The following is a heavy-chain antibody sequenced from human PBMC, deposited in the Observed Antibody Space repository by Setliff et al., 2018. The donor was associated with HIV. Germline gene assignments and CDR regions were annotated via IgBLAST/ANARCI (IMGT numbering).Heavy chain of an antibody. J-gene: IGHJ4*02. Sequence: KPSETLSLTCGVYGGSVSAYEWRWIRQPPGKGLEWIGEAIHSGITYNPSLRSRVTISLDTSKNQFSLKLNSVTAADTAVYYCARDVLDLVISVYGFWGQGIPVTVSS. D-gene: IGHD3-22*01. V-gene: IGHV4-34*12. CDR1: GGSVSAYE. CDR2: AIHSGIT. CDR3: ARDVLDLVISVYGF.